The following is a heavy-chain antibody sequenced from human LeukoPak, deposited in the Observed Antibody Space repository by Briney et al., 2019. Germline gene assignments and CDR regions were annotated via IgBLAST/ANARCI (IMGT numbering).Heavy chain of an antibody. Sequence: GGSLRLSCAASGFTFSNYWMAWVRQAPGKGLEWISGISGSGGTTKYADSVMGRFSISRDNSKNTLYVQMNSMRAEDTAVYYCAEAPHDYGDYNWFDPWGQGTLVTVSS. CDR2: ISGSGGTT. D-gene: IGHD4-17*01. CDR3: AEAPHDYGDYNWFDP. J-gene: IGHJ5*02. CDR1: GFTFSNYW. V-gene: IGHV3-23*01.